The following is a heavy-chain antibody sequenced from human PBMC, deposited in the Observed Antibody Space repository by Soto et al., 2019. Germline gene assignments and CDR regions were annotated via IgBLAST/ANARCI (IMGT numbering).Heavy chain of an antibody. CDR2: IIPIFGTA. J-gene: IGHJ5*02. V-gene: IGHV1-69*13. Sequence: SVKVSCKASGGTFSSYAISWVRQAPGQGLEWMGGIIPIFGTANYAQKFQGRVTITADESTSTAYMELSSLRSEDTAVYYCARWLAGNYPSNWFDPWGQGTLVTVSS. D-gene: IGHD4-4*01. CDR1: GGTFSSYA. CDR3: ARWLAGNYPSNWFDP.